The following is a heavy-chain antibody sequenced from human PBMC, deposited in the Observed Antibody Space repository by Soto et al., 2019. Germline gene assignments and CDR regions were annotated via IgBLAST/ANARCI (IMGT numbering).Heavy chain of an antibody. D-gene: IGHD5-12*01. CDR2: IYYSGST. CDR3: ARGRGYSGSRTIDYYYYYMDV. CDR1: GGSISSYY. J-gene: IGHJ6*03. Sequence: SETLSLTCTVSGGSISSYYWSWIRQPPGKGLEWIGYIYYSGSTNYNPSLKSRVTISVDTSKNQFSLKLSSVTAADTAVYYCARGRGYSGSRTIDYYYYYMDVWGKGTTVT. V-gene: IGHV4-59*12.